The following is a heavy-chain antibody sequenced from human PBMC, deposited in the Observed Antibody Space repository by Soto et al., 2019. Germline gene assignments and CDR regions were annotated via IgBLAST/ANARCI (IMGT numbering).Heavy chain of an antibody. CDR1: GGSISNYF. CDR2: IDNSGST. J-gene: IGHJ5*02. D-gene: IGHD3-9*01. V-gene: IGHV4-4*07. Sequence: SETLSLTCTVSGGSISNYFCNWIRQPAGKGLEWIGRIDNSGSTNYNPSLKSRITMSADTSRNQFSLKLNSVTAADTAVYYCARVRDDILTGYLSWFDPWGQGTLVTVSS. CDR3: ARVRDDILTGYLSWFDP.